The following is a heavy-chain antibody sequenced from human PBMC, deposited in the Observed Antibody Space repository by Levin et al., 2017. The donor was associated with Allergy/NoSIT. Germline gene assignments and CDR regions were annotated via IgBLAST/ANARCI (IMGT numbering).Heavy chain of an antibody. D-gene: IGHD3-9*01. CDR1: GFTFSTYV. CDR2: TSGSGSST. CDR3: AKEMQNWLLDPFDY. V-gene: IGHV3-23*01. Sequence: SGGSLRLSCAASGFTFSTYVMSWVRQAPGKGLEWVSATSGSGSSTYYADSVKGRFTISRDNSKNTLYLQMNSLRAEDTAVYYCAKEMQNWLLDPFDYWGQGAQVTVSS. J-gene: IGHJ4*02.